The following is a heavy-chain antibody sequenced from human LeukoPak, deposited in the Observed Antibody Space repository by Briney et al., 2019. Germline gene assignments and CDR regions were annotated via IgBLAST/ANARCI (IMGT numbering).Heavy chain of an antibody. V-gene: IGHV3-23*01. J-gene: IGHJ6*02. CDR2: ISGSGGAT. CDR1: GFTFNNYA. CDR3: AKAPAAATKYYYGMDV. Sequence: PGGSLRLSCAASGFTFNNYAMSWVRQAPGKGLEWVSAISGSGGATYYADSVKGRFTISRDNSKNTLFLHTNSLRVEDTAVYYCAKAPAAATKYYYGMDVWGQGTTVTVSS. D-gene: IGHD6-13*01.